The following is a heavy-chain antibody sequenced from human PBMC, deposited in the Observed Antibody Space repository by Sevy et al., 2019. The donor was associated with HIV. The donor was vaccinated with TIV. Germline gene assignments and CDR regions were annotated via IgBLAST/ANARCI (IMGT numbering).Heavy chain of an antibody. V-gene: IGHV3-30-3*02. CDR3: AKSYSGSYYIPYDAFDM. Sequence: GGSLRLSCVTSGFTFRNHAMHWVRQAPGKGLEWVAVISSDGAIKYYADSVKGRFTYSKDNPKSTLYLQMNSLRPEDKAMFYSAKSYSGSYYIPYDAFDMWGQGTMVTVSS. J-gene: IGHJ3*02. CDR2: ISSDGAIK. D-gene: IGHD1-26*01. CDR1: GFTFRNHA.